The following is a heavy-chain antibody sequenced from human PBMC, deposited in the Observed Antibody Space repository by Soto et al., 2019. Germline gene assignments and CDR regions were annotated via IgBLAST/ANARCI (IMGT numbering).Heavy chain of an antibody. Sequence: PSETLSLTCTVSSGSITNFHWSWIRQPPGKGLEWIGYIYFSGSTNYNPSLKSRVTMSIDTSKNEFSLKLISVTAADTAAYYCAAYDSEGYFDYWGQGALVTVSS. CDR2: IYFSGST. CDR1: SGSITNFH. V-gene: IGHV4-59*01. J-gene: IGHJ4*02. D-gene: IGHD3-9*01. CDR3: AAYDSEGYFDY.